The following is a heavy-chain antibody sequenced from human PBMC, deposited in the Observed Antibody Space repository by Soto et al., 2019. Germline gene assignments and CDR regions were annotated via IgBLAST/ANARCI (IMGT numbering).Heavy chain of an antibody. CDR3: AKDFYSPQEGLYYYDSSGYYYEGAFDY. CDR2: ISGSGGST. CDR1: GFTFSSYA. Sequence: GGSLRLSCAASGFTFSSYAMSWVRQAPGKGLEWVSAISGSGGSTYYADSVKGRFTISRDNSENTLYLQMNSLRAEDTAVYYCAKDFYSPQEGLYYYDSSGYYYEGAFDYWGQGTLVTVSS. D-gene: IGHD3-22*01. J-gene: IGHJ4*02. V-gene: IGHV3-23*01.